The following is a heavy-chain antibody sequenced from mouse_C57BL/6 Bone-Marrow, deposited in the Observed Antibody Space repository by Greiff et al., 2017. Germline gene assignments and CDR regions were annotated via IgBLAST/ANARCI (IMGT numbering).Heavy chain of an antibody. J-gene: IGHJ4*01. D-gene: IGHD1-1*02. CDR1: GYSITSGYY. CDR3: ARRNYSYYAMDY. V-gene: IGHV3-6*01. CDR2: ISYDGSN. Sequence: EVQVVESGPGLVKPSQSLSLTCSVTGYSITSGYYWNWIRQFPGNKLEWMGYISYDGSNNYHPSLKNRISITRDTSKNQFFLKLKSVTTEDTATYYCARRNYSYYAMDYWGQGTSVTVSS.